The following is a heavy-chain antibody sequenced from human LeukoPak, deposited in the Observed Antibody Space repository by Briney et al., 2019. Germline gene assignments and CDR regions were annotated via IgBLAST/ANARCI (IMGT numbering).Heavy chain of an antibody. CDR1: GFTFSSYG. Sequence: GSLRLSCAASGFTFSSYGMHWVRQAPGKGLEWVAVIWYDGTNQNYADSVKGRFTISRDNAKNSLYLQLSSLRAEDTAVYYCAKGAAAYYAMDVWGQGTTVTVSS. CDR2: IWYDGTNQ. CDR3: AKGAAAYYAMDV. J-gene: IGHJ6*02. V-gene: IGHV3-33*03. D-gene: IGHD6-25*01.